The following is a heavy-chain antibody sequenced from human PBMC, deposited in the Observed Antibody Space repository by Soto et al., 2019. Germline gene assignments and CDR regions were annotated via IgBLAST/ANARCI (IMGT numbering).Heavy chain of an antibody. CDR3: ARDQQCELSSNFDY. CDR2: ISSSSSTI. CDR1: GFTFSSYS. Sequence: EVQLVESGGGLVQPGGSLRLSCAASGFTFSSYSMNWVRQAPGKGLEWVSYISSSSSTIYYADSVKGRFTISRDNAKNALYLQMNSLRDEDTAVYYCARDQQCELSSNFDYWGQGTLVTVSS. V-gene: IGHV3-48*02. D-gene: IGHD1-26*01. J-gene: IGHJ4*02.